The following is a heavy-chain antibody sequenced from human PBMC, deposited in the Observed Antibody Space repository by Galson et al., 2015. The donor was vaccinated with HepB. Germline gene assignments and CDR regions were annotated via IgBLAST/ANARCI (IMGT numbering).Heavy chain of an antibody. J-gene: IGHJ6*03. D-gene: IGHD3-10*01. V-gene: IGHV1-69*13. CDR1: GGTFSSYA. Sequence: SVKVPCKASGGTFSSYAISWVRQVPGQGLEWMGGIIPIFGTANYAQKFQGRVTITADEYTSTAYMELSSLRSEDTAVYYCARSKIRGPRGTSYTMVREYYYYMDVWGKGTTVTVSS. CDR3: ARSKIRGPRGTSYTMVREYYYYMDV. CDR2: IIPIFGTA.